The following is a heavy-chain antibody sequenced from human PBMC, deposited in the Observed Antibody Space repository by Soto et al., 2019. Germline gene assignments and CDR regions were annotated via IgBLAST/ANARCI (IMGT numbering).Heavy chain of an antibody. V-gene: IGHV4-31*03. CDR2: IYHSGTT. J-gene: IGHJ5*02. Sequence: QVQLQESGPGLVKPSQTLSLTCTVSGGSISSGGYYWSWIRQHPGKGLEWIGYIYHSGTTYYNPSLRRRVTISVDPSKTQFSLKRTSVAAADTAVYYSGRGRGTPPLGWFDAWGQGTMVTVSS. D-gene: IGHD1-1*01. CDR3: GRGRGTPPLGWFDA. CDR1: GGSISSGGYY.